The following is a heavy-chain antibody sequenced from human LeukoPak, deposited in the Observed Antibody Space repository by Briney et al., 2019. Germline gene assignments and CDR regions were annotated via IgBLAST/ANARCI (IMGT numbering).Heavy chain of an antibody. CDR2: ISYDGSKK. V-gene: IGHV3-30*18. D-gene: IGHD6-13*01. J-gene: IGHJ4*02. CDR1: GFTFNSYA. CDR3: AKCGSSWYGSGGNDY. Sequence: GGSLRLSCAASGFTFNSYAIHWVRQAPGKGLEWVAVISYDGSKKFYAHSVKGRFTISRDNSKNTLYLQMNSLRAEDTAVYYCAKCGSSWYGSGGNDYWGQGTLVTVSS.